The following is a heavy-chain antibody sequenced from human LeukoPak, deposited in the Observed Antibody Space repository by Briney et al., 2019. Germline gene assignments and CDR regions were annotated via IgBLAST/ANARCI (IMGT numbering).Heavy chain of an antibody. CDR3: ARYSSSSGGAAYYLDY. Sequence: PGGSLRLSCTASGFTLRNYWMHWVRQVPGKRLVWVPRISGDGGVTNYADSVQGRFTISRDNAKNILYLQINSLRSEATAVYYCARYSSSSGGAAYYLDYWGHGTLVTVSS. CDR1: GFTLRNYW. D-gene: IGHD6-6*01. V-gene: IGHV3-74*01. J-gene: IGHJ4*01. CDR2: ISGDGGVT.